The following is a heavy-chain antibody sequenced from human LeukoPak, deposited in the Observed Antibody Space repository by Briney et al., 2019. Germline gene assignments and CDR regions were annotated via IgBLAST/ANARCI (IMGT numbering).Heavy chain of an antibody. J-gene: IGHJ5*02. V-gene: IGHV1-8*01. Sequence: GASVKVSCKASGYTFTRYDINWVRQATRQGLEGVGVMNAKSDNADYAQKFQGRVPMPRNTSISTAYMDLSSLRSEATAVYYCARGNLGWQWLVEGWFDPWGQGTLVTVSS. CDR1: GYTFTRYD. CDR2: MNAKSDNA. D-gene: IGHD6-19*01. CDR3: ARGNLGWQWLVEGWFDP.